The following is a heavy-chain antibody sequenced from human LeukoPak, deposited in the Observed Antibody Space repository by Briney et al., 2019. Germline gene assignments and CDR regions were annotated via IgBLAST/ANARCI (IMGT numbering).Heavy chain of an antibody. V-gene: IGHV4-38-2*02. CDR3: ARGDDYYDSSGYDFDY. CDR2: IYHSGST. CDR1: AYSISSGYY. D-gene: IGHD3-22*01. J-gene: IGHJ4*02. Sequence: SETLSLTCTVSAYSISSGYYWGWIRQPPGKGLEWIGSIYHSGSTYYKPSLKSRVTISIDTSKNQFSLRLSSVTAADTAVYYCARGDDYYDSSGYDFDYWGQGILVSVSS.